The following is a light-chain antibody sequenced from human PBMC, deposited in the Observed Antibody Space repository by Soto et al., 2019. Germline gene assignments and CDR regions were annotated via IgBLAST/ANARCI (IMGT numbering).Light chain of an antibody. CDR1: QSVSRR. V-gene: IGKV3-20*01. J-gene: IGKJ2*03. CDR2: GAS. CDR3: LHYFTAPHS. Sequence: EIVLTQSPGTLSLSPGGRATLSCRASQSVSRRLAWYQHRPGQSPRLLISGASMRASGVLVRFSGSGSGTDFTLTISRLEPEDFAVYYCLHYFTAPHSFGQGTKLEI.